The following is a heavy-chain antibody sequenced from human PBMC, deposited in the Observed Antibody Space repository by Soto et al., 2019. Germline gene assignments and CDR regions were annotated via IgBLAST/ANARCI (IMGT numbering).Heavy chain of an antibody. V-gene: IGHV5-51*01. CDR1: GYSFTSYW. CDR3: ARPEVQDCSSTSCPPPYYYYGMDV. Sequence: GESLKISCKGSGYSFTSYWIGWVRQMPGKGLEWMGIIYPGDSDTRYSPSFQGQVTISADKSISTAYLQWSSLKASDTAMYYCARPEVQDCSSTSCPPPYYYYGMDVWGQGTTVTVSS. CDR2: IYPGDSDT. D-gene: IGHD2-2*01. J-gene: IGHJ6*02.